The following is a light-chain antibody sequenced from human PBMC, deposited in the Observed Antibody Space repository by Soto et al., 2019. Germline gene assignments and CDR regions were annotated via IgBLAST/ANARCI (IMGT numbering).Light chain of an antibody. CDR2: EVN. CDR3: SSYTSSSTLV. Sequence: QSGVTHPACVSRSPGQAITVSWTVTRSDVGAYNYVSWYQQHPGKAPKLLIYEVNIRPSGVSYRFSGSKSGNTASLTIPGLQAEDEADYYCSSYTSSSTLVFGTGTKVTVL. V-gene: IGLV2-14*01. J-gene: IGLJ1*01. CDR1: RSDVGAYNY.